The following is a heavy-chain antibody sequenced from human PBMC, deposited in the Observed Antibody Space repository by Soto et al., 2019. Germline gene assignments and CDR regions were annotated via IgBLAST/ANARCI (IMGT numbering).Heavy chain of an antibody. CDR3: ARDCTNGVCYTGGPLGYYGMDV. D-gene: IGHD2-8*01. CDR2: IYHSGST. J-gene: IGHJ6*02. Sequence: SETLSLTCAVSGGSISSSNWWSWVRQPPGKGLEWIGEIYHSGSTNYNPSLKSRVTISVDKSKNQFSLKLSSVTAADTAVYYCARDCTNGVCYTGGPLGYYGMDVWGQGTTVTVSS. CDR1: GGSISSSNW. V-gene: IGHV4-4*02.